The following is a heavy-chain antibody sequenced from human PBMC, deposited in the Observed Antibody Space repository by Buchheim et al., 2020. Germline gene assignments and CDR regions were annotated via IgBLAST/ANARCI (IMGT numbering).Heavy chain of an antibody. D-gene: IGHD4-17*01. Sequence: EVQLVESGGGLVQPGGSLRLSCAASGFTFSSYSMNWVRQAPGKGLEWVSSISSSSSYIYYADSVKGRFTISRDNAKNSLYLQMDRLRPEDTALYYCASPAGYAYGDSPLDSWGQGTL. V-gene: IGHV3-21*01. J-gene: IGHJ4*02. CDR1: GFTFSSYS. CDR3: ASPAGYAYGDSPLDS. CDR2: ISSSSSYI.